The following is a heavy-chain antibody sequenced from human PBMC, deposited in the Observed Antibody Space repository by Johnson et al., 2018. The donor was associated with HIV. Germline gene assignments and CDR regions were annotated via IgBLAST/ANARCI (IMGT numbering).Heavy chain of an antibody. CDR2: INWNGGST. CDR1: GFTFDDYG. Sequence: VQLVESGGGVVRPGGSLRLSCAASGFTFDDYGMSWVRQGPGKGLEWVSGINWNGGSTGYAGSVKGRFLITRDNAKHSLYLQMNSLRAEDTALYYCAREPMDCGGDCWGVFDLWGQGTMVTVSS. J-gene: IGHJ3*01. V-gene: IGHV3-20*04. CDR3: AREPMDCGGDCWGVFDL. D-gene: IGHD2-21*02.